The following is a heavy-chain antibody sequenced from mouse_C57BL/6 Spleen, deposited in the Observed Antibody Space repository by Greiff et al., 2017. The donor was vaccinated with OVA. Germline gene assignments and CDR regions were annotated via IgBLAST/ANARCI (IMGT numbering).Heavy chain of an antibody. CDR3: AKNPVVAHYYAMDY. V-gene: IGHV2-5*01. Sequence: VQLVESGPGLVQPSQSLSITCTVSGFSLTSYGVHWVRQSPGKGLEWLGVIWRGGSTDYNAAFMSRLSITKDNSKSQVFFKMNSLQADDTAIYYCAKNPVVAHYYAMDYWGQGTSVTVSS. D-gene: IGHD1-1*01. CDR2: IWRGGST. J-gene: IGHJ4*01. CDR1: GFSLTSYG.